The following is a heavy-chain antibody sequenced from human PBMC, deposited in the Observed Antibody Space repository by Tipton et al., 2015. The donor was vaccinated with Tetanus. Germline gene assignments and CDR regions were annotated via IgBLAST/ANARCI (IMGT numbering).Heavy chain of an antibody. J-gene: IGHJ4*02. V-gene: IGHV4-34*01. Sequence: GLVKPSETLSLTCGVFGDYLSDYYWTWVRQPPGKGLEWIGEIHRGGSTNYNPSLKSRVSMSVDTAKNRFSLTLTSVTAADMAVYYCARSISAGSVWPYEHRGQGTLVTVSS. CDR1: GDYLSDYY. D-gene: IGHD6-13*01. CDR2: IHRGGST. CDR3: ARSISAGSVWPYEH.